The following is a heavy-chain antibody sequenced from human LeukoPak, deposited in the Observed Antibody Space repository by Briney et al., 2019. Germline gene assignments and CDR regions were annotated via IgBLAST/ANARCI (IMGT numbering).Heavy chain of an antibody. Sequence: ASVKVSCKASGGTFSSYAISWVRQAPGQGLEWMGGIIPIFGTANYAQKFQGRVTITADESTSTAYMELSSLRSEDTAVYYCARAITPNYYYYGMDVWGHGTTVTVSS. D-gene: IGHD3-10*01. J-gene: IGHJ6*02. CDR2: IIPIFGTA. CDR3: ARAITPNYYYYGMDV. CDR1: GGTFSSYA. V-gene: IGHV1-69*13.